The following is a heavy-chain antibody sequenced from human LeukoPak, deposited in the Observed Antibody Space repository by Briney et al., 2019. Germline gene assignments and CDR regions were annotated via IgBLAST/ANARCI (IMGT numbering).Heavy chain of an antibody. Sequence: GGSLRLSCAASGFNFSSYWMHWVRQAPGKGLVWVSRINSDGSGTSYADSLKGRLTISRDNAKNTLYLQMNSLRAEDTAVYYCARDSGSYRGFDYWGQGTLVTVSS. CDR3: ARDSGSYRGFDY. CDR2: INSDGSGT. V-gene: IGHV3-74*01. J-gene: IGHJ4*02. CDR1: GFNFSSYW. D-gene: IGHD1-26*01.